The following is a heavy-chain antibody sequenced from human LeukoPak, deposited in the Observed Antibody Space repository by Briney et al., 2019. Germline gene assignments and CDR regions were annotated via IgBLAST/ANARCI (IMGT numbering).Heavy chain of an antibody. V-gene: IGHV1-2*06. D-gene: IGHD6-13*01. CDR2: INPNSGGT. CDR1: GYTFTGYY. Sequence: ASVKVSCKASGYTFTGYYMHWVRQAPGQGLEWMGRINPNSGGTNYAQKFQGRVTMTRDTSISTAYMELSRLRSDDTAVYYCARDYSSSWYGWFDPWGQGTLVIVSS. CDR3: ARDYSSSWYGWFDP. J-gene: IGHJ5*02.